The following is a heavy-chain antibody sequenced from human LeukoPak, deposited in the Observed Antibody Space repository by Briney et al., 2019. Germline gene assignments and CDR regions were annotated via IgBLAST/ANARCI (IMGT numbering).Heavy chain of an antibody. CDR3: TRDEGSYGDDTPFDY. CDR2: IRSKAYGGTT. D-gene: IGHD4-17*01. Sequence: PGGSLRLSCAASGFTFSSYAMSWFRQAPGKGLEWVGFIRSKAYGGTTEYAASVKGRFTISRDDSKSIAYLQMNSLKTEDTAVYYCTRDEGSYGDDTPFDYWGQGTLVTVSS. CDR1: GFTFSSYA. J-gene: IGHJ4*02. V-gene: IGHV3-49*03.